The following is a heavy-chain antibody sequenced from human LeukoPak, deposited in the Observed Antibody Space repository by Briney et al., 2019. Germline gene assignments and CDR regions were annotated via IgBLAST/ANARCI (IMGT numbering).Heavy chain of an antibody. D-gene: IGHD6-13*01. V-gene: IGHV3-23*01. CDR3: ARPSSSWGYYYYYYYMDV. Sequence: GGSLRLSCAASGFTFSSYAMSWVRQAPGKGLEWVSAISGSGGSTYYADSVKGRFTISRDNSKNTLYLQMNSLRAEDTAVYYCARPSSSWGYYYYYYYMDVWGKGTTVTVS. CDR1: GFTFSSYA. J-gene: IGHJ6*03. CDR2: ISGSGGST.